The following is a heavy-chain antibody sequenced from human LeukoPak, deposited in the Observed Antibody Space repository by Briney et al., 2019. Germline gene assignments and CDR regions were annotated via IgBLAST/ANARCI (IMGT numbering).Heavy chain of an antibody. V-gene: IGHV4-34*01. Sequence: PSETLSLTCAVYDGSFSAYYWSRIRQPPGKGLEWIGEINHSGSTNYNPSLKSRVTISVDTSKNQFSLKLSSVTAADTAVYYCARRVRRGSGSPLGYWGQGTLVTVSS. J-gene: IGHJ4*02. CDR1: DGSFSAYY. CDR3: ARRVRRGSGSPLGY. CDR2: INHSGST. D-gene: IGHD3-10*01.